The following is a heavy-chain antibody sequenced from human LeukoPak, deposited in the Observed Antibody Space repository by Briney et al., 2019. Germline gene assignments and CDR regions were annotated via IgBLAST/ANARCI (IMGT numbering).Heavy chain of an antibody. CDR2: ISPSSNYI. D-gene: IGHD1-26*01. CDR3: ARVYWDLRTYDY. J-gene: IGHJ4*02. CDR1: GFTFNTYT. Sequence: GGSLRLSCAVSGFTFNTYTMIWVRQPPGKGLEWVSSISPSSNYIYYADSVKGRFTISRDNAKNSLYLQMNSLRAEDTAVYYCARVYWDLRTYDYWGQGTLVTVSS. V-gene: IGHV3-21*01.